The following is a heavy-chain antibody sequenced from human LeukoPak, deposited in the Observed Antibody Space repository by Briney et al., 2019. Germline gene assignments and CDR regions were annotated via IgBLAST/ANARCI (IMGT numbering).Heavy chain of an antibody. Sequence: SVKVSCKASGGTFSSYAISWVRQAPGQGLEWMGGIIPIFGTANYAQKFQGRVTITTDESTSTAYMELSSLRSEDTAMYYCARAEILTGYYPRYYFDYWGRGTLVTVSS. CDR2: IIPIFGTA. CDR1: GGTFSSYA. D-gene: IGHD3-9*01. V-gene: IGHV1-69*05. J-gene: IGHJ4*01. CDR3: ARAEILTGYYPRYYFDY.